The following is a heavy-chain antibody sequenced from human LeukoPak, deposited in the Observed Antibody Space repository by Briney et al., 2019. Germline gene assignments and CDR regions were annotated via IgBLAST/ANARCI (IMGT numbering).Heavy chain of an antibody. CDR3: ARGESGADFWGEGIYFDS. CDR1: GFTFSDYY. J-gene: IGHJ4*02. D-gene: IGHD3-3*01. Sequence: GGSLRLSCAASGFTFSDYYMAWIRQAPGNGLEWISYIGPASSKVYYADSVRGRFTTSRDNSRSSLFLQLNTLRGDDTAVYYCARGESGADFWGEGIYFDSWGQGNLVTVSS. CDR2: IGPASSKV. V-gene: IGHV3-11*01.